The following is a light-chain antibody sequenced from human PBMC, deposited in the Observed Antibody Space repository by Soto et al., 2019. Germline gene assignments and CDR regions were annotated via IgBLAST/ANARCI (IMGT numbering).Light chain of an antibody. CDR3: QQSYSAPYT. Sequence: DFQMTQSPSSLSASVGDRVTITCRASQSISSYLNWYQQKPGIAPKLLILAASSFHSGVPSRFSGSGSRTDFTLTISSLQPEDFATYYCQQSYSAPYTFGQGTKVEI. V-gene: IGKV1-39*01. J-gene: IGKJ2*01. CDR2: AAS. CDR1: QSISSY.